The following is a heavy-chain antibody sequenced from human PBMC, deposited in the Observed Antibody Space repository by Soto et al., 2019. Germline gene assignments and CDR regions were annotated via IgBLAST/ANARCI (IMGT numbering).Heavy chain of an antibody. CDR1: GYTFTSYG. V-gene: IGHV1-18*04. CDR2: VSAYSGNT. J-gene: IGHJ6*02. CDR3: ARGIQLWPSDYYYGMDV. Sequence: QVQLVRSGAEVKKPGASVKVSCKASGYTFTSYGISWVRQAPGQGLAWMGWVSAYSGNTNYAQKLQGRVTMTTDTSTGTADMELRSLRSDDTAVYYCARGIQLWPSDYYYGMDVWGQGTKVTVSS. D-gene: IGHD5-18*01.